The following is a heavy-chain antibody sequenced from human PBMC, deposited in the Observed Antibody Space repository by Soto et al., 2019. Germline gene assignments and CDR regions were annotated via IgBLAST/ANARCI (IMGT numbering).Heavy chain of an antibody. J-gene: IGHJ4*02. V-gene: IGHV4-39*01. D-gene: IGHD5-18*01. CDR2: IYYSGST. CDR3: ARCFQAMDPDTLDY. Sequence: PSETLSLTCTVSGGSISSSSYYWGWIRQPPGKGLEWIGSIYYSGSTYYNQSLKSRDTISVDTSKNQFSMKLSPVTAADTAVYYCARCFQAMDPDTLDYWGQGTLVTVSS. CDR1: GGSISSSSYY.